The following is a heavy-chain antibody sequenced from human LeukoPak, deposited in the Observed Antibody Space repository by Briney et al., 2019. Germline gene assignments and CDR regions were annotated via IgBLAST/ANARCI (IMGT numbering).Heavy chain of an antibody. Sequence: ASVKVSCKASGGTFSSYAISWVRQASGQGLEWMGGIIPIFGTANYAQKFQGRVTITTDESTSTAYMELSSLSSYDTAVYYCARGENYDSSGYYVPTYDYWGQGTLVTVSS. V-gene: IGHV1-69*05. D-gene: IGHD3-22*01. CDR2: IIPIFGTA. CDR3: ARGENYDSSGYYVPTYDY. CDR1: GGTFSSYA. J-gene: IGHJ4*02.